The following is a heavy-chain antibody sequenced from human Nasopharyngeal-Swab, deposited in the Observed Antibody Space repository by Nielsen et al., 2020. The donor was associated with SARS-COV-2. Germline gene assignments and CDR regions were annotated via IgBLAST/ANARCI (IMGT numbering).Heavy chain of an antibody. CDR3: VKDMTLHTYGETHFDY. Sequence: GESLKISCAASGFTFDDHSMHWVRQAPGKGLEWASLITWNAGYTYYSDSVKGRFTISRDNSKKSLYLQMSSLRPEDTALYYCVKDMTLHTYGETHFDYWGQGTLVTVSS. CDR2: ITWNAGYT. CDR1: GFTFDDHS. D-gene: IGHD5-18*01. J-gene: IGHJ4*02. V-gene: IGHV3-43D*03.